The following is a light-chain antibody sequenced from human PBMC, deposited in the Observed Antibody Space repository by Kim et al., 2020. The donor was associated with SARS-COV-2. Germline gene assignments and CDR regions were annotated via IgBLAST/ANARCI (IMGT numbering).Light chain of an antibody. CDR3: QHYGSSPSWT. CDR2: GAS. J-gene: IGKJ1*01. CDR1: RGVSSAC. V-gene: IGKV3-20*01. Sequence: GEGGALACRAGRGVSSACFAGCRRGPGQAPGRLIYGASSRATGIPDRFSGSGSGTDFTLTISSLAPEDFAVYYCQHYGSSPSWTFGQGTKVDIK.